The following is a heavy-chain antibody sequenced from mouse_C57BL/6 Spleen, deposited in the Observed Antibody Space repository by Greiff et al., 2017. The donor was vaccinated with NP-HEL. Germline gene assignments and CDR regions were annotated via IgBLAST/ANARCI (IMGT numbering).Heavy chain of an antibody. CDR3: AREAIYDGYYVGFAY. CDR2: IHPNSGST. J-gene: IGHJ3*01. CDR1: GYTFTSYW. Sequence: VQLQQPGAELVKPGASVKLSCKASGYTFTSYWMHWVKQRPGQGLEWIGMIHPNSGSTNYNEKFKSKATLTVDKSSSTAYMQLSSLTSEDSAVYYCAREAIYDGYYVGFAYWGQGTLVTVSA. D-gene: IGHD2-3*01. V-gene: IGHV1-64*01.